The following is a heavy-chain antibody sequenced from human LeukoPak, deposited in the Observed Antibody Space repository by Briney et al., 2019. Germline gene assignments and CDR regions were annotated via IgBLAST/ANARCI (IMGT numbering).Heavy chain of an antibody. D-gene: IGHD5-18*01. CDR3: ATVLQLWESNWFDP. CDR1: GYTLTELS. CDR2: FDPEDGET. V-gene: IGHV1-24*01. J-gene: IGHJ5*02. Sequence: GASVKDSCKVSGYTLTELSMHWVRQAPGKGLEWMGGFDPEDGETIYAQKFQGRVTMTEDTSTDTAYMELSSLRSEDTAVYYCATVLQLWESNWFDPWGQGTLVTVSS.